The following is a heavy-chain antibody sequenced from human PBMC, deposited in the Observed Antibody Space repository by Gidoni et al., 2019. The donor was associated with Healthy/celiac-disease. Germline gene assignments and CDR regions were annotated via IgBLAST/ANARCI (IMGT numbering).Heavy chain of an antibody. V-gene: IGHV3-7*03. Sequence: EVQLVESGGGLVQPGGSLRLSCAASGFTFSSYWMSWVRQAPGKGLEWVAIIKQDGSEKYYVDSGKGRFTIYRDNAKNSLYLQRNSLRAEDTAVYYCARWPSSNWYYYGMDVWGQGTTVTVSS. CDR1: GFTFSSYW. CDR2: IKQDGSEK. J-gene: IGHJ6*02. CDR3: ARWPSSNWYYYGMDV. D-gene: IGHD7-27*01.